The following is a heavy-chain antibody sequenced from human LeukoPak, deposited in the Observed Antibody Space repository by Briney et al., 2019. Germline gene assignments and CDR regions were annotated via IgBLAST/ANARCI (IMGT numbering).Heavy chain of an antibody. Sequence: GGSLRLSCAASGFTFSSYTMNWVRQAPGKGLEWVSSISSSSSYIYYADSVKGRFTISRDNAKSSLYLQMNSLRAEDTAVYHCARDGIVATIFAAFDIWGQGTMVTVSS. CDR3: ARDGIVATIFAAFDI. J-gene: IGHJ3*02. D-gene: IGHD3-10*02. CDR1: GFTFSSYT. V-gene: IGHV3-21*01. CDR2: ISSSSSYI.